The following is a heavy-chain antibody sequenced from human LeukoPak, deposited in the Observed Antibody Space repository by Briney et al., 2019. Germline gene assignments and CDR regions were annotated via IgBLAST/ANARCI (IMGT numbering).Heavy chain of an antibody. V-gene: IGHV1-18*01. D-gene: IGHD3-22*01. CDR3: ARDEARYSSGYYPNWFDP. CDR1: GYTYTSYG. Sequence: ASVKVSCKASGYTYTSYGISWVRQAPGQGLEWMGWISGYNGYTHYAHNLQGRVTMTTDTSTSTAYMELRSLRSDDTAVYYCARDEARYSSGYYPNWFDPWGQGTLVTVSS. J-gene: IGHJ5*02. CDR2: ISGYNGYT.